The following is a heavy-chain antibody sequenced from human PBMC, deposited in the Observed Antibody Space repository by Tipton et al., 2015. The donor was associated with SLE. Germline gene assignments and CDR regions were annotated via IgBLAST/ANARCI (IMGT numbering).Heavy chain of an antibody. CDR2: ISYGGTT. J-gene: IGHJ1*01. V-gene: IGHV4-39*07. CDR3: ARERVGMATRWAYYYIDV. Sequence: TLSLTCTVSGGSISDNSYYWAWIRQPPGKGLDWIGTISYGGTTSYNPSLKSRVSMSVDTSKNQLSLRLTSLTAADTAVYYCARERVGMATRWAYYYIDVWGQGTLVTVSS. CDR1: GGSISDNSYY. D-gene: IGHD5-24*01.